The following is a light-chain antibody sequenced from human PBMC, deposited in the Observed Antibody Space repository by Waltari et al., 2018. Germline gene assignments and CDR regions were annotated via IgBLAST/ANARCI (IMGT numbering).Light chain of an antibody. V-gene: IGKV3-20*01. CDR2: NAA. Sequence: EILLTQSPGTLSLSPGERATLSCMASQSVTRALSWYQQKPGQAPRLLIYNAANRATVIPDRFSGSGSGTDFRLTISRLEPEDFAVYYCQHYVRLPATFGQGTKVEIK. CDR1: QSVTRAL. J-gene: IGKJ1*01. CDR3: QHYVRLPAT.